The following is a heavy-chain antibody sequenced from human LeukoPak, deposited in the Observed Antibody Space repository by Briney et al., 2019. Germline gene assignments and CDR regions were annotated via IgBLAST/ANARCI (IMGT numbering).Heavy chain of an antibody. J-gene: IGHJ6*02. CDR3: ARRSTISTTGRPWGMDV. CDR1: GYTFTSYD. V-gene: IGHV1-8*01. Sequence: GASVKVSCKPSGYTFTSYDINWVRQATGQGLEWMGWMNPNSGNTGYTQKFQGRVIMTRNISISTAYMELSGLRSEDTAVYYCARRSTISTTGRPWGMDVWGQGTTVTVSS. D-gene: IGHD1-1*01. CDR2: MNPNSGNT.